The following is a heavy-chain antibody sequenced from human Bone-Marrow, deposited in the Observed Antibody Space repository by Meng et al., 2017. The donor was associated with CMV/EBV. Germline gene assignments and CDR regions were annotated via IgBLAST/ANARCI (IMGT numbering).Heavy chain of an antibody. CDR2: ISGSGGST. V-gene: IGHV3-21*01. D-gene: IGHD5-18*01. J-gene: IGHJ6*02. CDR3: ARDVDTAMVTGYGMDV. Sequence: GESLKISCAASGFTFSSYSMKWVRQAPGKGLEWVSAISGSGGSTYYADSVKGRFTISRDNAKNSLYLQMNSLRAEDTAVYYCARDVDTAMVTGYGMDVWGQGTTVTVSS. CDR1: GFTFSSYS.